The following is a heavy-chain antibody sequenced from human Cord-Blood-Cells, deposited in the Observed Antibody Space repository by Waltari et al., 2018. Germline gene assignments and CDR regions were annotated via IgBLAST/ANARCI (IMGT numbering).Heavy chain of an antibody. CDR1: GRTFSSYA. V-gene: IGHV1-69*01. CDR3: ASSGWELRGIKKYYFDY. J-gene: IGHJ4*02. Sequence: QVQLVQSGAEVKKPGSSVKVSCTASGRTFSSYAISWVRQAPGPGLEWMGGIIPIFGTANYAQKFQGRVTITADESTSTAYMELSSLRSEDTAVYYCASSGWELRGIKKYYFDYWGQGTLVTVSS. CDR2: IIPIFGTA. D-gene: IGHD1-26*01.